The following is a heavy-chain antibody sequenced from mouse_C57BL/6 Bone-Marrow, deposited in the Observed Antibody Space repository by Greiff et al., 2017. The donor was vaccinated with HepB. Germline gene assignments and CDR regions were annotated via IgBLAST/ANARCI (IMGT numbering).Heavy chain of an antibody. CDR3: TTGDGYSYYFDH. Sequence: VQLQQSGAELVRPGASVKLSCTASGFNIKDDYMHWVKQRPEQGLEWIGWIDPENGDTEYASKFQGKATITADTSSNTAYLQLSSLTSEDTAVYYCTTGDGYSYYFDHWGQGTTLTVSS. D-gene: IGHD2-3*01. CDR1: GFNIKDDY. V-gene: IGHV14-4*01. CDR2: IDPENGDT. J-gene: IGHJ2*01.